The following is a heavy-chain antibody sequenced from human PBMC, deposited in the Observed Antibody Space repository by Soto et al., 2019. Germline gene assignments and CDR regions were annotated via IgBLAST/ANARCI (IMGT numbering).Heavy chain of an antibody. D-gene: IGHD1-1*01. CDR3: TRDTREQIYYYGMDV. J-gene: IGHJ6*02. CDR2: INASGGTT. CDR1: GYPFRNYY. V-gene: IGHV1-46*01. Sequence: GASVKVSCTASGYPFRNYYMHWVRQAPGQGLEWMGIINASGGTTNYAQKFKGRVTMNRATSTSTVFMELSSLTSEDTAVYYCTRDTREQIYYYGMDVWGQGTTVTVSS.